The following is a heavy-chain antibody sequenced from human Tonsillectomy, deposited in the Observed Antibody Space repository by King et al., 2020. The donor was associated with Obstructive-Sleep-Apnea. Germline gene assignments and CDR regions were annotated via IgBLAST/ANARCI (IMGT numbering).Heavy chain of an antibody. V-gene: IGHV4-59*01. CDR1: GGSIYSYY. J-gene: IGHJ6*02. CDR3: ARAGYGSGAPSRYYHFGMDV. CDR2: IYYSGST. D-gene: IGHD3-10*01. Sequence: VQLQESGPGLVKPSEALSLTCTVSGGSIYSYYWNWLRQPPGKGLEWIGYIYYSGSTNYNPSLKSRVTISVDTSKNQFSLKLNSMTAADTAVYYCARAGYGSGAPSRYYHFGMDVWGQGTPVTVSS.